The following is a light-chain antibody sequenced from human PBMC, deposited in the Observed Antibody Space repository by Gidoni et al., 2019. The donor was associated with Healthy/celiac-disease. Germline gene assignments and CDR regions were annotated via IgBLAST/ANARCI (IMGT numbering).Light chain of an antibody. J-gene: IGKJ2*01. Sequence: EIVLTQSPATLSLSPGDRATLSCGASQSVSSSYLAWYQQTPGLAPRLLISAASIRATGLPDRFSGSWSGTDFPLTICILSPDFFAVYYCQHYGSSYTFGQGTKLEIK. CDR3: QHYGSSYT. CDR1: QSVSSSY. CDR2: AAS. V-gene: IGKV3D-20*01.